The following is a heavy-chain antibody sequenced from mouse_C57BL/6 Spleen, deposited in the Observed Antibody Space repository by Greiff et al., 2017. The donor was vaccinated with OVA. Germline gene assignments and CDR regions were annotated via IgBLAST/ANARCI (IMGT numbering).Heavy chain of an antibody. Sequence: EVKLMESGPGLVKPSQSLSLTCSVTGYSITSGYYWNWIRQFPGNKLEWMGYISYDGSNNYNPSLKNRISITRDTSKNQFFLKLNSVTTEDTATYYCARDYDGYLAWFAYWGQGTLVTVSA. CDR1: GYSITSGYY. CDR3: ARDYDGYLAWFAY. D-gene: IGHD2-3*01. CDR2: ISYDGSN. J-gene: IGHJ3*01. V-gene: IGHV3-6*01.